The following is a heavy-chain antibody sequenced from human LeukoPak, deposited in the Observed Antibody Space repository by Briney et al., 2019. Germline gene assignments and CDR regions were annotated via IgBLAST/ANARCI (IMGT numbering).Heavy chain of an antibody. CDR2: ISYDGSNK. J-gene: IGHJ4*02. Sequence: GGSLRLSCAASGFTFSSYAMHWVRQAPCKGLEWVAVISYDGSNKYYADSVKGRFTISRDNSKNTLYLQMNSLRAEDTAVYYCQGYCGGGSCSITDYWGQGTLVTVSS. D-gene: IGHD2-15*01. V-gene: IGHV3-30-3*01. CDR3: QGYCGGGSCSITDY. CDR1: GFTFSSYA.